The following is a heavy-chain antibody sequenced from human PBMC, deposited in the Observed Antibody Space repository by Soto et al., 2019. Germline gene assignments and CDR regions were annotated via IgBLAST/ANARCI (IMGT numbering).Heavy chain of an antibody. CDR3: ARCVRRWYTNFDY. Sequence: PSETLSLTCAVYGGSFSGYYWSWIRQPPGKGLEWIGEINHSGSTNYNPSLKSRVTISVDTSKNQFSLKLSSVTAADTAVYYCARCVRRWYTNFDYWGQGTLVTVSS. CDR1: GGSFSGYY. V-gene: IGHV4-34*01. D-gene: IGHD1-1*01. CDR2: INHSGST. J-gene: IGHJ4*02.